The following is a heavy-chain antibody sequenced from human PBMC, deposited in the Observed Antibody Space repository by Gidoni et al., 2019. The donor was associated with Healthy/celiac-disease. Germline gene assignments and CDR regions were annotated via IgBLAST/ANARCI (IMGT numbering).Heavy chain of an antibody. Sequence: QVQLQESGPGLVTPSQTLSLTCTVSGGSISSGDYYWSWIRQPPGKGLEWIGYIYYSGSTYYNPSLKSRVTISVDTSKNQFSLKLSSVTAADTAVYYCARVRVGLRLGELSLYGAFDIWGQGTMVTVSS. CDR1: GGSISSGDYY. CDR2: IYYSGST. CDR3: ARVRVGLRLGELSLYGAFDI. D-gene: IGHD3-16*02. J-gene: IGHJ3*02. V-gene: IGHV4-30-4*01.